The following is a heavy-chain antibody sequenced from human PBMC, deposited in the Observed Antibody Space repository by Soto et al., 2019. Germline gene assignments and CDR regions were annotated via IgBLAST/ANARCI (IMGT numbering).Heavy chain of an antibody. V-gene: IGHV6-1*01. Sequence: QGQLQRSGPGLVKPSQTLSLTCAISGDSVSSDITSWNWIRQSPSRGLEWLGRTYYRSKWFHDYAASVKSRITINPDTPKNQFSLELNSMTPEDTAVYYCARGNALDVWGQGTVVTVSS. CDR3: ARGNALDV. CDR2: TYYRSKWFH. D-gene: IGHD3-10*01. J-gene: IGHJ3*01. CDR1: GDSVSSDITS.